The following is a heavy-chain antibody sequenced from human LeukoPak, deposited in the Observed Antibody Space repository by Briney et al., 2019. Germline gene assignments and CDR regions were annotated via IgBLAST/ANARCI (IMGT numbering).Heavy chain of an antibody. J-gene: IGHJ4*02. D-gene: IGHD6-13*01. CDR3: ARSTIAAVIDY. V-gene: IGHV4-4*02. Sequence: NSSETLSLTCAVSGGSISSSNWWSWVRQPPGKGLEWIGEIYHTGNTNYNPSLKSRVTISVDKSKNQFSLKLSSVTAADTAVYYCARSTIAAVIDYWGQGTLVSVSS. CDR1: GGSISSSNW. CDR2: IYHTGNT.